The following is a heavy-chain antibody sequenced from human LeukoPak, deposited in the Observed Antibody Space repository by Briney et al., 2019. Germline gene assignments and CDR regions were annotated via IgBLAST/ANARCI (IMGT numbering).Heavy chain of an antibody. CDR1: GFTFSSYA. J-gene: IGHJ4*02. CDR2: ISYDGSNK. V-gene: IGHV3-30*01. CDR3: ARDWDSTLDY. Sequence: GGPLRLSCAASGFTFSSYAMHWVRQAPGKGLEWVAVISYDGSNKYYADSVKGRFTISRDNSKNTLYLQMNSLRAEDTAVYYCARDWDSTLDYWGQGTLVTVSS. D-gene: IGHD2/OR15-2a*01.